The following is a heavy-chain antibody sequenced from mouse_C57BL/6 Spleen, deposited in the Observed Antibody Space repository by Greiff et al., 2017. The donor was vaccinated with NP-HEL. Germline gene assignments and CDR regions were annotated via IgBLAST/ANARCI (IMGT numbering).Heavy chain of an antibody. V-gene: IGHV10-3*01. CDR3: VRSGDGDYLYDLDY. CDR2: IRRKSSNYDT. Sequence: VQLQESGAGLVQPKGSLKLSCAASGFTFTTYAMHWVRQAPGKGLEWVARIRRKSSNYDTYYTVSVKDRFTISRDDSQSMLYLQMNNLKAEDTAMYYCVRSGDGDYLYDLDYWGQGTTVTVAS. D-gene: IGHD2-13*01. CDR1: GFTFTTYA. J-gene: IGHJ2*01.